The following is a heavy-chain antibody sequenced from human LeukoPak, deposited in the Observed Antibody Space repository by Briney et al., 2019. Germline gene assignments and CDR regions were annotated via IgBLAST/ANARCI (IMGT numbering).Heavy chain of an antibody. D-gene: IGHD4-17*01. CDR2: IYTSGST. CDR3: ARGGNDYGDYTFDY. CDR1: GGSISSGSYY. J-gene: IGHJ4*02. V-gene: IGHV4-61*02. Sequence: SETLSLTCTVSGGSISSGSYYWNWIRQPAGKGLEWIGLIYTSGSTNYNPSLKSRVTMSVDTSKNQFSLKLSSVTAADTAVYYCARGGNDYGDYTFDYWGQGTLVTVSS.